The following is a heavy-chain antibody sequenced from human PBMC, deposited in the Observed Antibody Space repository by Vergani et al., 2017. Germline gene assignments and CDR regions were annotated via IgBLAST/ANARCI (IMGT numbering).Heavy chain of an antibody. V-gene: IGHV3-23*01. CDR1: GFTFSRYA. Sequence: EVQLLESGGGLVQPGGSLRLSCAASGFTFSRYAMSWVRQAPGKGLEWVSTISDSGGGTSYADSVKGRFTISRDNSKNTLFLQMNSLRVEDTAIYYCAKEGIGARLFDYWGQGTLVTVSS. CDR2: ISDSGGGT. CDR3: AKEGIGARLFDY. J-gene: IGHJ4*02. D-gene: IGHD6-25*01.